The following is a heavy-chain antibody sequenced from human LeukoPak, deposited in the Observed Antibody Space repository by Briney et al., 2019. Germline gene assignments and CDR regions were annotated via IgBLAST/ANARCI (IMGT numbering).Heavy chain of an antibody. Sequence: GGSLRLSCAASGFTFSSYAMSWVRQAPGKGLEWVASIKEDGSEKYYVDSVKGRFTTSRDNSQNSVYLQMNSLRIEDTAVYYCATSSGHGWGQGTLVTVSS. CDR2: IKEDGSEK. CDR3: ATSSGHG. V-gene: IGHV3-7*01. J-gene: IGHJ4*02. CDR1: GFTFSSYA. D-gene: IGHD3-22*01.